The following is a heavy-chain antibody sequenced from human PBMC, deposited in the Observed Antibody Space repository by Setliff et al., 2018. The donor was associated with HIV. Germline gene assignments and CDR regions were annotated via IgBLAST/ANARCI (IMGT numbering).Heavy chain of an antibody. Sequence: GALRLSCAASGFTFDYYWMHWVRQSPGKGLVWVSRINTDASSRNYVDSVKGRFTISRDNDKRIVYLQMNNLRAEDSGVYYCAGGRGTLTRGALRMRDYGMDIWGQGTTVTVSS. J-gene: IGHJ6*02. CDR1: GFTFDYYW. CDR3: AGGRGTLTRGALRMRDYGMDI. D-gene: IGHD3-10*01. V-gene: IGHV3-74*01. CDR2: INTDASSR.